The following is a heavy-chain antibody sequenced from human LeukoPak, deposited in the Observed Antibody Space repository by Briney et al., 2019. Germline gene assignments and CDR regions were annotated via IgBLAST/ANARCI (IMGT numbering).Heavy chain of an antibody. V-gene: IGHV4-30-2*01. Sequence: KASETLSLTCTVSGGSISSGGYYWSWIRQPPGKGLEWIGYIYHSGSTYYNPSLKSRVTISVDTSKKQFSLKLNSVTAADTAVYYCAGATPSGPYASGSYFDYWGQGALVTVSS. D-gene: IGHD3-10*01. CDR2: IYHSGST. J-gene: IGHJ4*02. CDR1: GGSISSGGYY. CDR3: AGATPSGPYASGSYFDY.